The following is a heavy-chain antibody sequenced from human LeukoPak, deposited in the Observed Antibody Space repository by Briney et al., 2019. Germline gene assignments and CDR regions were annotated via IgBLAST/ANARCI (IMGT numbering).Heavy chain of an antibody. V-gene: IGHV3-33*01. Sequence: GGSLRLSCAAPGFTFSSYGMHWVRQAPGKGLEWVAVIWYDGSNKYYADSVKGRFTISRDNSKNTLYLQINSLRAEETAVYYCARAKLELRYDWFDPWGQGTLVTVSS. CDR3: ARAKLELRYDWFDP. CDR2: IWYDGSNK. CDR1: GFTFSSYG. D-gene: IGHD1-7*01. J-gene: IGHJ5*02.